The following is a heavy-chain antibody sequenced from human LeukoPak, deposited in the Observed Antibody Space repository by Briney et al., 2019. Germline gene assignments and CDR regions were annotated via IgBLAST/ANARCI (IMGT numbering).Heavy chain of an antibody. CDR2: INHSGST. J-gene: IGHJ6*03. CDR3: ARDNKRWLGLYYYYSYMDV. Sequence: TSETLSLTCAVYGGSFSGYYWSWIRQPPGKGLEWMGEINHSGSTNYNPSLKSRVAISVDTSKNKFCRMLRCVTAAHTAVYYCARDNKRWLGLYYYYSYMDVWGKGTTVTVSS. D-gene: IGHD6-19*01. CDR1: GGSFSGYY. V-gene: IGHV4-34*01.